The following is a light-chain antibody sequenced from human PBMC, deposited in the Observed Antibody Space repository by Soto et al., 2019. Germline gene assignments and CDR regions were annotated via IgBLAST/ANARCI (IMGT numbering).Light chain of an antibody. CDR2: DAS. J-gene: IGKJ1*01. Sequence: DIQMTQSPSTLSASVGDRVTITCRASQSISSWLAWYQQKPGEAPKLLIYDASSLEPGVPSRFSGGGSGTEFTLTISSLQPDDFATYYCQQFESSSGTFGQGTKVEIK. CDR1: QSISSW. CDR3: QQFESSSGT. V-gene: IGKV1-5*01.